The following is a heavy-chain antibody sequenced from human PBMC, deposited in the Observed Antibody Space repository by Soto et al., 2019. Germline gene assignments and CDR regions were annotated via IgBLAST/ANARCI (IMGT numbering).Heavy chain of an antibody. Sequence: PSQTLSLTCAISGDSVSANNAAWNWIRQSPSRGLEWLGRTYYRSKWKYDYAESVKSRLTITPDTSNNQFSLQLNSVTPEDAAVYYCVRQPLANLALYGMDVWGQGTTVTVSS. CDR3: VRQPLANLALYGMDV. CDR2: TYYRSKWKY. D-gene: IGHD6-6*01. CDR1: GDSVSANNAA. V-gene: IGHV6-1*01. J-gene: IGHJ6*02.